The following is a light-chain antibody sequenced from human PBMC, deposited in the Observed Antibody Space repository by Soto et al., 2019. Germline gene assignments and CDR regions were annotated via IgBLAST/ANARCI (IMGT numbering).Light chain of an antibody. J-gene: IGLJ2*01. CDR2: KSN. CDR3: AAWDDTLSVL. Sequence: QAVVTQPPSASGTPGQRVTISCSGGTSNIGRNHVYWYQHLPGAAPKLLIYKSNQRPSGVPDRFSGSKSGTSASLAISGLRSEDEADYFCAAWDDTLSVLFGGGTKLTVL. V-gene: IGLV1-47*01. CDR1: TSNIGRNH.